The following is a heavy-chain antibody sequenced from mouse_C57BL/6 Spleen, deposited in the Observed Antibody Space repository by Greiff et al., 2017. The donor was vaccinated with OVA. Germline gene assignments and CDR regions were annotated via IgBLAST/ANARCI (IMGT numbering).Heavy chain of an antibody. Sequence: QVQLQQPGAELVKPGASVTMSCKASGYTFTSYWITWVKQRPGQGLEWIGDIYPGSGSTNYNEKFKSKATLTVDTSSSTAYMQLSSLTSEDSAVYYCARSEDYYGSNYWYFDVWGTGTTVTVSS. CDR2: IYPGSGST. D-gene: IGHD1-1*01. CDR1: GYTFTSYW. V-gene: IGHV1-55*01. J-gene: IGHJ1*03. CDR3: ARSEDYYGSNYWYFDV.